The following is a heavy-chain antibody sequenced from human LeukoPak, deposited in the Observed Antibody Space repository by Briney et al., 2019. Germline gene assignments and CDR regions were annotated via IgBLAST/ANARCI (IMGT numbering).Heavy chain of an antibody. CDR2: ISSSSSYI. CDR1: GFTFSSYT. J-gene: IGHJ4*02. Sequence: PRGSLRLSCAASGFTFSSYTMNWVRQAPGKGLEWVSSISSSSSYIYYADSVKGRFTISRDNAKNSLYLQMNSLRAEDTAVYYCARDPYSSSWYDYWGQGTLVTVSS. CDR3: ARDPYSSSWYDY. D-gene: IGHD6-13*01. V-gene: IGHV3-21*01.